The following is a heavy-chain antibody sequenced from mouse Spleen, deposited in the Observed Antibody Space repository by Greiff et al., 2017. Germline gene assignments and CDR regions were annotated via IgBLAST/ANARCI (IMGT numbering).Heavy chain of an antibody. V-gene: IGHV1-5*01. J-gene: IGHJ3*01. CDR3: TFITTSVAGFAY. CDR2: IYPGNSDT. CDR1: GYTFTSYW. D-gene: IGHD1-1*01. Sequence: DVQLQESGTVLARPGASVKMSCKTSGYTFTSYWMHWVKQRPGQGLEWIGAIYPGNSDTSYNQKFKGKAKLTAVTSASTAYMELSSLTNEDSAVYYCTFITTSVAGFAYWGQGTLVTVSA.